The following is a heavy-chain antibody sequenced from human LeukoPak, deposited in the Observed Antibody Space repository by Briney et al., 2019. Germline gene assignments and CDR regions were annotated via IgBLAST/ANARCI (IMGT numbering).Heavy chain of an antibody. CDR1: GFTFTNYW. D-gene: IGHD2-21*01. V-gene: IGHV3-7*01. Sequence: PGGSLRLSCAASGFTFTNYWMSWVRQSPGKGLEWVAKIKQDESEIYYVDSVKGRFTISRDNAKNSLYLQMNSLRAEDTAVYYCARSPEIWGVVIASYFDYWGQGTLVTVSS. J-gene: IGHJ4*02. CDR2: IKQDESEI. CDR3: ARSPEIWGVVIASYFDY.